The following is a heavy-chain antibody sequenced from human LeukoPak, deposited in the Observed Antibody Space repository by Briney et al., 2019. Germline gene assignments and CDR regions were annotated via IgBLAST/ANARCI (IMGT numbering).Heavy chain of an antibody. V-gene: IGHV3-30*18. CDR1: GFIFKSYG. D-gene: IGHD3-22*01. J-gene: IGHJ4*02. Sequence: PGGSLRLSCVASGFIFKSYGMHWVRQAPGKGLEWVAVISYDGSNKYYADSVKGRFTISRDNSKNTLSLQMNSLRAEETAVYYCAKDLSSGYSTNFDYWGQGTLVAVSS. CDR3: AKDLSSGYSTNFDY. CDR2: ISYDGSNK.